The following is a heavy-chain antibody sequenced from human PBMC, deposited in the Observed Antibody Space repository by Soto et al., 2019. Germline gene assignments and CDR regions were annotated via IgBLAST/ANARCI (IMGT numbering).Heavy chain of an antibody. D-gene: IGHD3-10*01. CDR3: ARHGGFNLQY. Sequence: QVQLQESGPGLVKPSETLSLTCAVSGGSISGGTWWSWVRQPPGKGLEWIGQIYHNENTEYNPSLESRDTISADKTKSQFSLRMTSVTAADTAVYYCARHGGFNLQYWGKGALVTVSS. V-gene: IGHV4-4*02. CDR1: GGSISGGTW. CDR2: IYHNENT. J-gene: IGHJ4*02.